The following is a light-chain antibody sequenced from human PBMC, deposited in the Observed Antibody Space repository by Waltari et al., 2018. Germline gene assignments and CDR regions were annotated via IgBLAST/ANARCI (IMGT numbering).Light chain of an antibody. CDR1: SSNIGGNT. J-gene: IGLJ3*02. CDR3: AAWDDSLNGRV. V-gene: IGLV1-44*01. Sequence: QSVLTQPPSASGTPGQGVTISCTGSSSNIGGNTVSWYQQLPGTAPKLLTYTNNQRPSGVPDRFSGSKSGTSASLAISGLQSEDEAHYYCAAWDDSLNGRVFGGGTKVTVL. CDR2: TNN.